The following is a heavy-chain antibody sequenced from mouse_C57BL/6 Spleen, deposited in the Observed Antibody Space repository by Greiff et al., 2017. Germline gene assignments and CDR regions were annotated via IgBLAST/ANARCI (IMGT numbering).Heavy chain of an antibody. CDR3: AREGVIHYSPFAY. V-gene: IGHV1-53*01. Sequence: QVQLQQPGTELVKPGASVKLSCKASGYTFTSYWMHWVKQRPGQGLEWIGNINPSNGGTNYNEKFESKATLTVDKSSSTAYMQRSSLTSEDSAVYYCAREGVIHYSPFAYWGQGTLVTVYA. CDR1: GYTFTSYW. CDR2: INPSNGGT. D-gene: IGHD1-1*01. J-gene: IGHJ3*01.